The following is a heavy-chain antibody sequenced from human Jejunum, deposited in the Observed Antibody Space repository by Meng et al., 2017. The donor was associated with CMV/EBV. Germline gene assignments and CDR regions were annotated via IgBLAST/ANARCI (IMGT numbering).Heavy chain of an antibody. J-gene: IGHJ4*02. V-gene: IGHV6-1*01. D-gene: IGHD6-19*01. CDR2: TYYRSKWYS. CDR1: GDSVSRNSGA. Sequence: VQRHQSGPGPVKPADTLSPTCAISGDSVSRNSGAWHWIRQSPSRGLEWLGRTYYRSKWYSEYAPSVKSRIVINPDTSKNQFSLQVNSVTPEDTAVYYCAREGGWNYFDYWGQGALVTVSS. CDR3: AREGGWNYFDY.